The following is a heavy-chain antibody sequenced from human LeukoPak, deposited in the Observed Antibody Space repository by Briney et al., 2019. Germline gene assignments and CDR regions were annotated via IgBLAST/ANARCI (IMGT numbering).Heavy chain of an antibody. CDR1: GYTLTELS. J-gene: IGHJ4*02. D-gene: IGHD2-8*01. CDR3: ATPPLYCTNGACYKSYECLDY. CDR2: FDPEDGET. Sequence: GASVKVSCKVSGYTLTELSMHWVRQAPGKGLEWMGGFDPEDGETIYAQKFQGRVTMTEDTSTDTAYMELSSLRSEDTAVYYCATPPLYCTNGACYKSYECLDYWGQGTLVTVSS. V-gene: IGHV1-24*01.